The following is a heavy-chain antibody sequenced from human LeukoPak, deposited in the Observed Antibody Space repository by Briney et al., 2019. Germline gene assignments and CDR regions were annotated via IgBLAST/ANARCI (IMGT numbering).Heavy chain of an antibody. CDR3: ARDKGTSYLSSFDY. Sequence: GGSLRLSCAASGFTFSSYEMNWVRQAPGKGLEWVSYISSSGSTIHYADSVKGRFTISRDNAKNTLYLQMNSLRAADTAVYYCARDKGTSYLSSFDYWGQGTLVTVSS. CDR1: GFTFSSYE. CDR2: ISSSGSTI. J-gene: IGHJ4*02. D-gene: IGHD6-6*01. V-gene: IGHV3-48*03.